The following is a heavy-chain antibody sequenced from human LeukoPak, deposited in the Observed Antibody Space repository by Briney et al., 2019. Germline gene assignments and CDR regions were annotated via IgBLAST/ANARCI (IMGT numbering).Heavy chain of an antibody. D-gene: IGHD3-22*01. CDR1: GFTFSSYS. J-gene: IGHJ4*02. Sequence: GGSLRLSCAASGFTFSSYSMNWVRQAPGKGLEWVSSICSTSRCIFYADSVKGRFTISRDNSKNTLYLQMNSLRAEDTAVYYCARMDHYDSSGYYSGGSDYWGQGTLVTVSS. CDR3: ARMDHYDSSGYYSGGSDY. V-gene: IGHV3-21*01. CDR2: ICSTSRCI.